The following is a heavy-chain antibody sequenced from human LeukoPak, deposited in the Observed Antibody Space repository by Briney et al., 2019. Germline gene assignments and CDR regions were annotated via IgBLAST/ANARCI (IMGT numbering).Heavy chain of an antibody. J-gene: IGHJ6*03. V-gene: IGHV1-69*05. Sequence: SVKVSCKASGGTFSSYAISWLRQAPGQGLEWMGGIIPIFGTANYAQKFQGRVTITTDESTSTAYMELSSLRSEDTAVYCCARAGGRDYYNYYKDVWGKGTTVTVSS. CDR1: GGTFSSYA. CDR2: IIPIFGTA. D-gene: IGHD2-15*01. CDR3: ARAGGRDYYNYYKDV.